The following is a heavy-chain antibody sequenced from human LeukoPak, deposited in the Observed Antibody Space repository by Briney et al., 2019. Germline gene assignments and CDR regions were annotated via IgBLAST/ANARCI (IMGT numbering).Heavy chain of an antibody. Sequence: PGGSLRLSCAASGFTFDDYAMHWVRQAPGKGLEWVSGISWNSGSIGYADSVKGRFTISRDNSKNTLYLQMNSLRAEATAVYYCASEGYYYDSSGYSDDAFDIWGQGTMVTVSS. D-gene: IGHD3-22*01. CDR1: GFTFDDYA. CDR2: ISWNSGSI. CDR3: ASEGYYYDSSGYSDDAFDI. V-gene: IGHV3-9*01. J-gene: IGHJ3*02.